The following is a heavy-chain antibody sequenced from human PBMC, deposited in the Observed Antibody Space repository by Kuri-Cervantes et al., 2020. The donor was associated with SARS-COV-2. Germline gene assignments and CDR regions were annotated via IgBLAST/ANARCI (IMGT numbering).Heavy chain of an antibody. J-gene: IGHJ6*03. D-gene: IGHD3-16*01. Sequence: ETLSLTCAASGFSVSDNYMSWVRQTPGKGLEWVSVIYSDGITYYADSVKGRFTISRDKSKNTLYLQMNSLRAEDTGVYYCATDSREGDYYYYYMDVWGKGTTVTVSS. CDR1: GFSVSDNY. V-gene: IGHV3-66*01. CDR2: IYSDGIT. CDR3: ATDSREGDYYYYYMDV.